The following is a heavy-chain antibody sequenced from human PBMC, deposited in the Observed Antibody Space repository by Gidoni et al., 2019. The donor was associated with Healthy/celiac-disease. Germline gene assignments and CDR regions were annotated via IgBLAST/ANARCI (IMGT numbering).Heavy chain of an antibody. CDR2: IKQDGSEK. V-gene: IGHV3-7*03. CDR3: AREGSMTTVTVVDYYGMDV. CDR1: GFTFSSYW. J-gene: IGHJ6*02. D-gene: IGHD4-17*01. Sequence: EVQLVESGGGLVQPGGSLRLSCAASGFTFSSYWMSWVRQAPGKGLEWVANIKQDGSEKYYVDSVKGRFTISRDNAKNSLYLQMNSLRAEDTAVYYCAREGSMTTVTVVDYYGMDVWGQGTTVTVSS.